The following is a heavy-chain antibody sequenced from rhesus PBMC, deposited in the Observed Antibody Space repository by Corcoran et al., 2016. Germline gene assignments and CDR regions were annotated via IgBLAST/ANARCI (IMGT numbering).Heavy chain of an antibody. V-gene: IGHV4-127*01. CDR1: GYSISSGYG. D-gene: IGHD6S26*01. CDR2: IFGGSGSP. Sequence: QVQLQESGPGLVKPSETLSLTCAVSGYSISSGYGWGWIRQPPGKGLEWIGQIFGGSGSPHYNPSLKSRVTVSKDTSKNQFSLRLTSVTAAETAVYYCLGSGWSGFWGQGVLVTVSS. J-gene: IGHJ4*01. CDR3: LGSGWSGF.